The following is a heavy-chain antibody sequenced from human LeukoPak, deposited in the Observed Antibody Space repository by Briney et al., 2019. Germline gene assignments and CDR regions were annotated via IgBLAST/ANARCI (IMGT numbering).Heavy chain of an antibody. CDR1: GYTLTELS. CDR3: ATGIAVAGFFDY. V-gene: IGHV1-24*01. CDR2: FDPEDGET. D-gene: IGHD6-19*01. J-gene: IGHJ4*02. Sequence: GASVKVSCKVSGYTLTELSMHWVRQAPGKGLEWMGGFDPEDGETIYAQKFQGRVTMTEDTSIDTAYMELSSLRSEDTAVYYCATGIAVAGFFDYWGQGTLVTVSS.